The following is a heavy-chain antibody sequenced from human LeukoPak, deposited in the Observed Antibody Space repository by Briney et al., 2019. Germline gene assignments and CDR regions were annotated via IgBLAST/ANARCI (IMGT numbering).Heavy chain of an antibody. Sequence: GGSLRLSCAASGFTFSSYAMSWVRQAPGKGLDWVSAISGSGGSTSYADSVKGRFTISRDNSKNSLYLQMNSLRAEDTAVYYCARDSGSPFDAFDIWGQGTMVTVSS. CDR3: ARDSGSPFDAFDI. D-gene: IGHD1-26*01. V-gene: IGHV3-23*01. CDR1: GFTFSSYA. CDR2: ISGSGGST. J-gene: IGHJ3*02.